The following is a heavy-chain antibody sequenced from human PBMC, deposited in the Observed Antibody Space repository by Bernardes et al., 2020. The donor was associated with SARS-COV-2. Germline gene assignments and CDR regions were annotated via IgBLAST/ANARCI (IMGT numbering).Heavy chain of an antibody. J-gene: IGHJ4*02. V-gene: IGHV3-30*03. CDR1: GFIFSSYG. Sequence: GGHLRLSCAASGFIFSSYGMHWVRQAPGKGLEWVAVISYDGGEKFYADSVKGRFTISRDNSKNTLYLQMNSLRAEDTAVYYCATTPQYEYTRVFDFWGQGTLVTVSS. CDR3: ATTPQYEYTRVFDF. CDR2: ISYDGGEK. D-gene: IGHD2-15*01.